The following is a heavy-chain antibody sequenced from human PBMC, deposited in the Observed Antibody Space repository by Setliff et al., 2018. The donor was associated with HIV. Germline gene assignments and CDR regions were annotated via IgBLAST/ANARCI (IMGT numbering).Heavy chain of an antibody. CDR2: IDHSGST. J-gene: IGHJ4*02. Sequence: PSETLSLTCAVYGGFFSGYYWSWIRQSPGKGLEWIGEIDHSGSTNYNPSLRSRVIMSMDTSKNQFSLKLSSVTAADTAVYYCAGYTSGWYAPYWGQGTLVTVSS. V-gene: IGHV4-34*10. CDR3: AGYTSGWYAPY. CDR1: GGFFSGYY. D-gene: IGHD6-19*01.